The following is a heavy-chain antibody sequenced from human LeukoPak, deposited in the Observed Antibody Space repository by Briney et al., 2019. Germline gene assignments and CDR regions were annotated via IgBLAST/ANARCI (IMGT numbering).Heavy chain of an antibody. CDR1: GYTLSGYY. V-gene: IGHV1-2*02. CDR2: INPNSGET. J-gene: IGHJ4*02. CDR3: ARYNWNDVVSALDY. Sequence: RASVRVPCKASGYTLSGYYIHWVRQAPGQGLEWMGWINPNSGETNYAQKFQGGVTLTRDTSISTFYMEVSRLRSDDTAVYFCARYNWNDVVSALDYWGQGTLVTVSS. D-gene: IGHD1-1*01.